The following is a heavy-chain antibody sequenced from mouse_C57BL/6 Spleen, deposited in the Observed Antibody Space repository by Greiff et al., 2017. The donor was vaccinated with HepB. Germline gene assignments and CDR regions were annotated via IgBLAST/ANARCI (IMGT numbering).Heavy chain of an antibody. CDR3: ARGFYDYDWYFDV. CDR2: LHPNNCGT. V-gene: IGHV1-26*01. J-gene: IGHJ1*03. Sequence: LAFILDLHPNNCGTSYNQKFKGKATLTVDKSSSTAYMELRSLTSEDSAVYYCARGFYDYDWYFDVWGTGTTVTVSS. D-gene: IGHD2-4*01.